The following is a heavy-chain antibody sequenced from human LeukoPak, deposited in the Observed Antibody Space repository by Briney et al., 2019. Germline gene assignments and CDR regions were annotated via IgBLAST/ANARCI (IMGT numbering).Heavy chain of an antibody. D-gene: IGHD3-22*01. CDR3: ARGGGYYDSSGYYFIHFDY. Sequence: ASVKVSCKASRGTFSSYAISWVRQAPGQGLEWMGGIIPIFGTANYAQKFQGRVTITADESTSTAYMELSSLRSEDTAVYYCARGGGYYDSSGYYFIHFDYWGQGTLVTVSS. V-gene: IGHV1-69*13. CDR1: RGTFSSYA. J-gene: IGHJ4*02. CDR2: IIPIFGTA.